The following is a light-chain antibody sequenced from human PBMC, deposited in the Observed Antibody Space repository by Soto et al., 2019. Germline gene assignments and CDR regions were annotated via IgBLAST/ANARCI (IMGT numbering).Light chain of an antibody. CDR1: QSISSW. CDR2: YAS. Sequence: IHMTHSPSTLCASFGDIVTITFRASQSISSWLAWFQQKPGKAPKLLMYYASSLESGVPSRFSGSGSGTEFTLTISSLQPDDFATYYCQQYGTYLWTFGQGTKVDIK. J-gene: IGKJ1*01. CDR3: QQYGTYLWT. V-gene: IGKV1-5*01.